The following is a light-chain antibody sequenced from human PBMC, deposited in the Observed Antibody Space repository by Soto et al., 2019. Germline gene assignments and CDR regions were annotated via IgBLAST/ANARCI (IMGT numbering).Light chain of an antibody. CDR2: AGS. CDR3: QPAKGFPLT. CDR1: QDISSS. J-gene: IGKJ4*01. Sequence: DIQMTQSPTSVSASVGDRVTITCRASQDISSSLAWYQQKPGKAPKLLIYAGSSLQSGVPSRFSGSGCGTDFTRTIISLQPEDIATYYCQPAKGFPLTLGGGTKVVIK. V-gene: IGKV1D-12*01.